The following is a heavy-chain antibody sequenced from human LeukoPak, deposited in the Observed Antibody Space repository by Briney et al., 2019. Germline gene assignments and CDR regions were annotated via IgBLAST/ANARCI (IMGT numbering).Heavy chain of an antibody. V-gene: IGHV4-34*01. Sequence: PSETLSLTCAVYGGSFSGYYWSWIRQPPGKGLEWIGEINHSGSTNYNPSLKSRVTISVDTSKNQFSLKLSSVTAADTAVYYCARVSRITIFEVVNAFDYWGQGTLVTVSS. CDR1: GGSFSGYY. D-gene: IGHD3-3*01. J-gene: IGHJ4*02. CDR2: INHSGST. CDR3: ARVSRITIFEVVNAFDY.